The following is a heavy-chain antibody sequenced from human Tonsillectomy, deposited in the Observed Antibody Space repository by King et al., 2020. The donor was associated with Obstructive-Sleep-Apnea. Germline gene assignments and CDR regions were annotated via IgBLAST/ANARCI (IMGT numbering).Heavy chain of an antibody. CDR1: GGSITSIGYY. CDR3: ARDLRVPPRFSSGDPYYYYGLDV. J-gene: IGHJ6*02. D-gene: IGHD1-26*01. V-gene: IGHV4-31*03. Sequence: QLQESGPGLVKPSQTLSLTCTVSGGSITSIGYYWTWIRQHPGKGLEWIGYIYYNGSTNYNPSLKSRVIISIDTSKSQFSLKLRSVTAADTAVYYCARDLRVPPRFSSGDPYYYYGLDVWGQGTTVNVSS. CDR2: IYYNGST.